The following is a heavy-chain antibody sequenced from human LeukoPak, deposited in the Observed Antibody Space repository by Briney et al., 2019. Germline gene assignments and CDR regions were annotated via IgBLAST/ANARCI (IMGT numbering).Heavy chain of an antibody. CDR1: GYTFTSHV. J-gene: IGHJ4*02. CDR2: MNPNSGNT. D-gene: IGHD3-10*01. V-gene: IGHV1-8*01. CDR3: ARAGRSRSYVFDY. Sequence: ASVKVSCEASGYTFTSHVINWVRQATGQGLEWMGWMNPNSGNTGYAQKFQGRVTMTRNTSISTAYMELSSLRSEDTAVYYCARAGRSRSYVFDYWGQGTLVTVSS.